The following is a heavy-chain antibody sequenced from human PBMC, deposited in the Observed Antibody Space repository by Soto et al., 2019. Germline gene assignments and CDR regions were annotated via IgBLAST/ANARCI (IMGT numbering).Heavy chain of an antibody. CDR1: GFTFSNYA. V-gene: IGHV3-30-3*01. D-gene: IGHD3-10*01. CDR2: ISYDESKK. J-gene: IGHJ4*02. Sequence: QVQLVESGGGVVQPGRSLRLSCAASGFTFSNYAIHWVRQAPGKGLEWVADISYDESKKYYADSVKCRCSISRDNSKNMLYLQLNSLTSEDTGGYYCARARVSPQLRALPKDWGQGTLLIVSS. CDR3: ARARVSPQLRALPKD.